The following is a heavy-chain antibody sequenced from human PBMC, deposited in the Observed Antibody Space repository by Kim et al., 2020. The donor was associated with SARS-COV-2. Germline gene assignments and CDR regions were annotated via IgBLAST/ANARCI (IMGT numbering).Heavy chain of an antibody. CDR2: GNT. Sequence: GNTYSNLSLKSRITMSLDTSKNQFSLQLSSVTAADTAVYYCASGNPYFDYWGQGTLLTVSS. V-gene: IGHV4-31*02. CDR3: ASGNPYFDY. J-gene: IGHJ4*02.